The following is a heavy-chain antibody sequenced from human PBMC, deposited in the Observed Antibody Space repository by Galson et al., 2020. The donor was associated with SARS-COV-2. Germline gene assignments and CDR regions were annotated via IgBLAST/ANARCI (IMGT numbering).Heavy chain of an antibody. V-gene: IGHV4-59*08. J-gene: IGHJ4*02. CDR3: ARHSSQCLVPAFGGFDY. CDR1: GGSISSYY. Sequence: SETLSLTCTVSGGSISSYYWSWIRQPPGKGLEWIGYIYYSGSTNYNPPLKSRGTISVDTSKNQFSLKLSSVTAADTAVYYCARHSSQCLVPAFGGFDYWGQGTLVTVSS. CDR2: IYYSGST. D-gene: IGHD6-19*01.